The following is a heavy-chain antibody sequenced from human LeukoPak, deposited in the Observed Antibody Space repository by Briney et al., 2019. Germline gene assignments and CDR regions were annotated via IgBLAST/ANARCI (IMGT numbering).Heavy chain of an antibody. V-gene: IGHV4-30-4*01. CDR2: IYYSGST. CDR1: GGSISSGDYY. D-gene: IGHD6-6*01. Sequence: SETLSLTCTVSGGSISSGDYYWSWIRQPPGKGLEWIGYIYYSGSTYYNPSLKSRVTISVDTSKNQFSLKLSSVTAADTAVYYCARVSSIAARPAIGYWGQGTLVTVSS. CDR3: ARVSSIAARPAIGY. J-gene: IGHJ4*02.